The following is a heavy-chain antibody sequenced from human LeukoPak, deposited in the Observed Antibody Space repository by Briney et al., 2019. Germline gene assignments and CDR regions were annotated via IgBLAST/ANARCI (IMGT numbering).Heavy chain of an antibody. V-gene: IGHV4-31*03. CDR1: GGSISSGGYY. CDR2: IYYSGST. Sequence: PSETLSLTCTVSGGSISSGGYYWSWIRQHPGKGLEWIGYIYYSGSTYYNPSLKSRVTISVDTSKNQFSLKLSSVTAADTAVYYGAREWGSGYDFDYWGQGTLVTVSS. J-gene: IGHJ4*02. D-gene: IGHD5-12*01. CDR3: AREWGSGYDFDY.